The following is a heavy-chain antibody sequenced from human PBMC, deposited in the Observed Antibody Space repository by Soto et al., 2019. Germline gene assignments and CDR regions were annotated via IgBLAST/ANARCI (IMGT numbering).Heavy chain of an antibody. Sequence: GEYLRISCKGSGYSFTSYWISWVRQMPGKGLEGMGGIDPSGSYTNYSPSFQGHVTLSADKSISTAYLQWSSLKASDTAMYYCARHFNGAGDAPDIRGQGTMGTVSS. V-gene: IGHV5-10-1*01. CDR1: GYSFTSYW. J-gene: IGHJ3*02. CDR3: ARHFNGAGDAPDI. CDR2: IDPSGSYT. D-gene: IGHD2-8*01.